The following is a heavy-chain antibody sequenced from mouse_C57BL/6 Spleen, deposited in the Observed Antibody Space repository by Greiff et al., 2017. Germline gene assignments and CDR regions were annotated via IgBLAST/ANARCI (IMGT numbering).Heavy chain of an antibody. D-gene: IGHD1-1*01. J-gene: IGHJ4*01. CDR2: ILPGSGST. Sequence: QVQLQQSGAELMKPGASVKLSCKATGYTFTGYWIEWVKQRPGHGLEWIGEILPGSGSTNYNEKFKGKATFTADTSSNTAYMQLSSLTTEDSASYYCARGGYYGSRRDYAMDYWGQGTTVTVSS. V-gene: IGHV1-9*01. CDR1: GYTFTGYW. CDR3: ARGGYYGSRRDYAMDY.